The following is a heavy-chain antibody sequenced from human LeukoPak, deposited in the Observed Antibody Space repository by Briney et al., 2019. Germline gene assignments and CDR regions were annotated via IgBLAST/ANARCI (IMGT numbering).Heavy chain of an antibody. Sequence: ASVKVSCKASGYTFSSYDINWLRPATGQGLEWMGRMNPNTGNTDTARKFQGRVTMTRSTSITTAYMELSSLRSDDTAVYYCVRRMSGYCSSTICRNYAFDMWGQGTMVTVSS. CDR3: VRRMSGYCSSTICRNYAFDM. J-gene: IGHJ3*02. D-gene: IGHD2-2*01. CDR1: GYTFSSYD. CDR2: MNPNTGNT. V-gene: IGHV1-8*01.